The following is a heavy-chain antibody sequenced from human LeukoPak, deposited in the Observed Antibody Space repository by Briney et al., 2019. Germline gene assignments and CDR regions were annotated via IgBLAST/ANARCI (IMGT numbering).Heavy chain of an antibody. CDR1: GFIVSSNY. CDR2: IYSGGST. Sequence: GGSLRLSCAASGFIVSSNYMSWVRQAPGKGLEWVSVIYSGGSTYYADSVKGRFTISRDNSKNTLYLQMNSLRAEDTAVYYCVPPTMIGAYWGQGTLVTVSS. CDR3: VPPTMIGAY. V-gene: IGHV3-66*01. D-gene: IGHD3-22*01. J-gene: IGHJ4*02.